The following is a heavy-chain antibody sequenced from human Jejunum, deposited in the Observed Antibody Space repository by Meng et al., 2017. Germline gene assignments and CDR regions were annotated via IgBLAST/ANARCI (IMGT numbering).Heavy chain of an antibody. CDR1: GFTFTSAW. V-gene: IGHV3-15*01. CDR2: IKSKSDGGTT. CDR3: STDPRSSQDPIHSYGVDV. D-gene: IGHD1-26*01. Sequence: GGSLRLSCAASGFTFTSAWMSWVRQAPGKGLEWVGRIKSKSDGGTTEYSAAVKGRFTISRDDSKNTLYLQMNSMKTEDTDLYYCSTDPRSSQDPIHSYGVDVWGQGTTVTVSS. J-gene: IGHJ6*02.